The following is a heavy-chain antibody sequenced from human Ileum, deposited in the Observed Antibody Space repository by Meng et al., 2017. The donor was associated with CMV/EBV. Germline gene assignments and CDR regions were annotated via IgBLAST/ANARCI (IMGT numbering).Heavy chain of an antibody. Sequence: QLQLQESGPGLVKPSDTLSLTCTVTDGSISYYYWSWIRQSADKGLEWIGRISSSGSINYNPSLESRLTLSVDTSKKQLSLKLSSVTAADTAVYYCARAEADTGNFEYWGQGTLVTVSS. CDR2: ISSSGSI. D-gene: IGHD6-19*01. CDR1: DGSISYYY. J-gene: IGHJ4*02. V-gene: IGHV4-4*07. CDR3: ARAEADTGNFEY.